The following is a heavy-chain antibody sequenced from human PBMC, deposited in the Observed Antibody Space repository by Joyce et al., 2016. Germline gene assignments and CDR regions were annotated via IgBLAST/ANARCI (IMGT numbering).Heavy chain of an antibody. J-gene: IGHJ4*02. CDR3: ARGLAPAVTLFDY. CDR1: NGSISNHY. V-gene: IGHV4-4*07. D-gene: IGHD4-17*01. CDR2: INTSKTT. Sequence: QVHLQESGPGLVKPSETLSLTCTVSNGSISNHYWSWIRQPAGKGLEWIGRINTSKTTSYNPSLKGRVTMSVDTSKNQFSLRLTSVTAADTAVYYGARGLAPAVTLFDYWGQGTLVTVSS.